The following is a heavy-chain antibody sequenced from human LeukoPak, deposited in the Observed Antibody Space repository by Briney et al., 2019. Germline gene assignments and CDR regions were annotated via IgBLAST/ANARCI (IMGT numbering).Heavy chain of an antibody. D-gene: IGHD4-23*01. CDR3: ARGGNSGPYFDY. V-gene: IGHV3-66*01. Sequence: PGGSLRLSCAASGFSVSTNYMNWVRQAPGKGLEWVSVIYSGGSTYYADSVKGRFTISRDNAKNSLYLQMNSLRAEDTAVYYCARGGNSGPYFDYWGQGTLVTVSS. CDR1: GFSVSTNY. J-gene: IGHJ4*02. CDR2: IYSGGST.